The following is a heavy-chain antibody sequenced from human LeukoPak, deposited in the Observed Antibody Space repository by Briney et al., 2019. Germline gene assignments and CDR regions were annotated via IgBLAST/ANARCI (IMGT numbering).Heavy chain of an antibody. D-gene: IGHD5-18*01. J-gene: IGHJ3*02. CDR3: AIGRGYTYDTDAFDI. CDR1: GFTFSNYA. Sequence: GGSLRLSCAASGFTFSNYAMHWVRQARGKGLEWVAVIWYDGSDKYYADSVKGRFTISRDNSKNTLYLQMNSLRAEDTAVYYCAIGRGYTYDTDAFDIWGQGTMVTVSS. CDR2: IWYDGSDK. V-gene: IGHV3-33*01.